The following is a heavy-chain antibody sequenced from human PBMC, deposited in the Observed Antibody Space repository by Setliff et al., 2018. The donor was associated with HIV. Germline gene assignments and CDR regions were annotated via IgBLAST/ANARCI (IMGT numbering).Heavy chain of an antibody. V-gene: IGHV4-59*01. Sequence: SETLSLTCTVSGGSISNYYWTWIRQPPGKGLQWIGFIYNSEMTNYNPSLKSRVSMSLDTSKNQFSLKLTSVTAADTAVYYCARGGTSSNWFDPWGQGTRVTVSS. CDR3: ARGGTSSNWFDP. CDR1: GGSISNYY. CDR2: IYNSEMT. D-gene: IGHD1-26*01. J-gene: IGHJ5*02.